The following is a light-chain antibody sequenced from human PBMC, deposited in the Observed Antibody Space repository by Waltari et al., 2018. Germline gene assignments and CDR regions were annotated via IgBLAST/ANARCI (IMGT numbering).Light chain of an antibody. J-gene: IGLJ3*02. CDR2: EGT. CDR1: SSDVGSYKF. V-gene: IGLV2-23*01. Sequence: QSALTQPASVSGSPGQSITISCTGTSSDVGSYKFVSWYQQHPGKAPKLMIYEGTKRPLCVFNRLSGAKSGNTASLTISGLQAEDEADYYCCSYAGRSTWVFGGGTKLTV. CDR3: CSYAGRSTWV.